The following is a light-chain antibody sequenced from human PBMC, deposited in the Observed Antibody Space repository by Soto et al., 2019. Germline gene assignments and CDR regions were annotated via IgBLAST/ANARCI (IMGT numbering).Light chain of an antibody. V-gene: IGKV1-33*01. CDR3: QQYDNLPFT. Sequence: DIKMTKSPSSLSESIGERVNITCQASQNITNNLSWYQQKPGKAPKVLIYDASNLETGVPPRFSGTGSGTDFTFTISSLQPEDIATYYCQQYDNLPFTFGPGTKVDIK. J-gene: IGKJ3*01. CDR2: DAS. CDR1: QNITNN.